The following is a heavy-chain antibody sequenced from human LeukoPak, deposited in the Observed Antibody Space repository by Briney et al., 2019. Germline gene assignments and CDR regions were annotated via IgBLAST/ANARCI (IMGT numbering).Heavy chain of an antibody. Sequence: GGSLRLSCAASGFTFSSYWMSWVRQAPGKGLEWVAVISYDGSNKYYADSVKGRFTISRDNSKNTLYLQMNSLRAEDTAVYYCASDGSYYYYYYMDVWGKGTTVTVSS. V-gene: IGHV3-30*03. D-gene: IGHD1-26*01. CDR3: ASDGSYYYYYYMDV. CDR2: ISYDGSNK. J-gene: IGHJ6*03. CDR1: GFTFSSYW.